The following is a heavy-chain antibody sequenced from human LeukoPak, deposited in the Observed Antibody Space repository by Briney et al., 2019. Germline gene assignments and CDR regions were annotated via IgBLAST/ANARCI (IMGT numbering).Heavy chain of an antibody. D-gene: IGHD6-19*01. Sequence: ASVKVSCKASGYTFTSYGISWVRQAPGQGLEWMGWISAYNGNTNYAQKLQGRVTMTTDTSTSTAYMELRSLRSDDTAVYYCAIVWPRAVAGTYDAFDIWGQGTMVTVSS. CDR3: AIVWPRAVAGTYDAFDI. CDR1: GYTFTSYG. J-gene: IGHJ3*02. V-gene: IGHV1-18*01. CDR2: ISAYNGNT.